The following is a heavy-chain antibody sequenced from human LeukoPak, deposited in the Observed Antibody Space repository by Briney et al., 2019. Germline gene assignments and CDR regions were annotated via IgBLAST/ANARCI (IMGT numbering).Heavy chain of an antibody. V-gene: IGHV1-18*01. J-gene: IGHJ4*02. Sequence: ASVKVSCKTSDYTFTSYGISWVRQAPGQGLEWMAWINPSNGNTKDARNLQGRVTMTTDTSTNTAYMELRNLRSSDTAVYYCATGGTYSSFDHWGQGTLVTVSS. D-gene: IGHD4-11*01. CDR2: INPSNGNT. CDR3: ATGGTYSSFDH. CDR1: DYTFTSYG.